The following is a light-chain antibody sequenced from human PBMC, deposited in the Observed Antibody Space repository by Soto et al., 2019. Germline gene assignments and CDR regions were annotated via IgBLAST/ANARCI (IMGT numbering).Light chain of an antibody. Sequence: DIVLTQSPATLSLSPGERATLSCRASQSVSSHLAWYQQKPGQAPRLLIYDASNRATGIPGRFTGSGSGTDFTLTISSLGPEESAVYYCQQRINWPRTFGQGTKLEIK. CDR3: QQRINWPRT. J-gene: IGKJ2*01. CDR1: QSVSSH. V-gene: IGKV3-11*01. CDR2: DAS.